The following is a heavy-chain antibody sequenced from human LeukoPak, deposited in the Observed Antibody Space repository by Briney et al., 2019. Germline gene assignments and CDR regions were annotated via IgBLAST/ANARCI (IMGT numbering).Heavy chain of an antibody. CDR2: IYTSGST. V-gene: IGHV4-61*02. J-gene: IGHJ4*02. D-gene: IGHD1-26*01. CDR3: ARLGIGWETFDY. Sequence: PSETPSLTCPVPGDSISRHLYFWSWIRHHPGKGLEWIGRIYTSGSTNYNPSLKSRVTISVDTSKNQFSLKLSSVTAADTAVYYCARLGIGWETFDYWGQGTLVTVSS. CDR1: GDSISRHLYF.